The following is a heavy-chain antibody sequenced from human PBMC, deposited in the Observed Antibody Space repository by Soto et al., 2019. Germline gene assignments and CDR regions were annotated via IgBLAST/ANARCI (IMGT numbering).Heavy chain of an antibody. Sequence: QLQLQESGSGLVKPSQTLSLTCAVSGGSISIGGYSWNWIRQPPGKGLEWIGYIYHSGSTYYNPSLKSRVTISVDRSKNQFSLKLSSVTAADTAVYYCASSHAGAHITAAVHWGQGTLVTVSS. CDR2: IYHSGST. D-gene: IGHD6-13*01. CDR1: GGSISIGGYS. J-gene: IGHJ4*02. CDR3: ASSHAGAHITAAVH. V-gene: IGHV4-30-2*01.